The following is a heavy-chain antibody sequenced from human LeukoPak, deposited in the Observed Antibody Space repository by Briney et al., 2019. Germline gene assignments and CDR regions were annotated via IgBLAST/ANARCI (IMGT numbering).Heavy chain of an antibody. D-gene: IGHD3-10*01. CDR2: ISLYNGNT. Sequence: GSVKVSCNASGYDFINYGITWVRQAPGQGLEWMGWISLYNGNTDYKLQGRVTMTTDTSTSTAYMELRSLRSDDTAVYYCARVRRITMARGPFGPWGQGTLVTVSS. CDR3: ARVRRITMARGPFGP. CDR1: GYDFINYG. J-gene: IGHJ5*02. V-gene: IGHV1-18*01.